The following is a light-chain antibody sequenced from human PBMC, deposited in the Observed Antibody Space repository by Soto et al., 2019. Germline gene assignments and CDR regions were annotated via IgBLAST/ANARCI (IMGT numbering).Light chain of an antibody. J-gene: IGLJ2*01. CDR2: GNS. V-gene: IGLV1-40*01. CDR1: SSNIGAGYD. Sequence: TVVTQPPSVSGAPGQRVTISCTGSSSNIGAGYDVHWYQQLPGTAPKLLIYGNSNRPSGVPDRFSGSKSGTSASLAITGLQAEDEADYYCQSYDSSLSVVVFGGGTQLTVL. CDR3: QSYDSSLSVVV.